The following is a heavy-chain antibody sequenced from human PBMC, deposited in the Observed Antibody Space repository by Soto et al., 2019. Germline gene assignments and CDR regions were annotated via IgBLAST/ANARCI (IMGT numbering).Heavy chain of an antibody. CDR3: AINRVPAASFGAIDI. D-gene: IGHD2-2*01. CDR2: IYYSGST. CDR1: GGSISSYY. V-gene: IGHV4-59*08. Sequence: KASETLSLTCTVSGGSISSYYWSWIRQPPGKGLEWIGYIYYSGSTNYNPSLKSRVTISVDTSKNQFSLKLSSVTAADTAVYYCAINRVPAASFGAIDIWGQGTMVTVSS. J-gene: IGHJ3*02.